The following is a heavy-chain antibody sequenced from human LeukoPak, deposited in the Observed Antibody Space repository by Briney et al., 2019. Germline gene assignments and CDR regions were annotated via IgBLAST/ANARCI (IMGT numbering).Heavy chain of an antibody. CDR1: GYSFTTYW. Sequence: GESLKISCKGSGYSFTTYWIAWVRQMPGKGLEWMGIIYPGDSNTRYSPSFQGQVTISADKSISTAYLQWSSLRASDTAMYYCARHLGIAAAPYNWFDPWGQGTLVTVSS. D-gene: IGHD6-13*01. V-gene: IGHV5-51*01. CDR3: ARHLGIAAAPYNWFDP. J-gene: IGHJ5*02. CDR2: IYPGDSNT.